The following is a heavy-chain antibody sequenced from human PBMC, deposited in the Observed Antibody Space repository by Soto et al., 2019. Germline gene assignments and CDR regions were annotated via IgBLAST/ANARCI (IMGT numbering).Heavy chain of an antibody. CDR2: IYYSGST. Sequence: SETLSLTCTVSVGSVSSGSYYWSWIRQPPGKGLEWIGYIYYSGSTNYNPSLKSRVTISVDTSKQKFSLKLSSVTAADTAVYYCARHHGIADTFDYWGQGNLVTVSS. CDR1: VGSVSSGSYY. CDR3: ARHHGIADTFDY. V-gene: IGHV4-61*01. J-gene: IGHJ4*02.